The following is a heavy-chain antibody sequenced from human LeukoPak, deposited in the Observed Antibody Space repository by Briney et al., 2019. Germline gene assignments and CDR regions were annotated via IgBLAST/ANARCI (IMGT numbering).Heavy chain of an antibody. J-gene: IGHJ5*01. CDR3: TRGSAWYCSTTACLNWFDS. CDR1: GVTFSKDV. V-gene: IGHV1-69*01. Sequence: ASVKVSCKASGVTFSKDVLNWGRQAPGRGLEWVGGFIPVSGTVQYAQRFLGRVTITADESMSTVYMELSSLSSEDTAVYYCTRGSAWYCSTTACLNWFDSWGQGTLVIVSS. CDR2: FIPVSGTV. D-gene: IGHD2-2*01.